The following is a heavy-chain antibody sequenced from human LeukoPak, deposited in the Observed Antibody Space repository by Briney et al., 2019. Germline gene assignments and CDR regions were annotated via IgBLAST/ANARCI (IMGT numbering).Heavy chain of an antibody. V-gene: IGHV4-4*07. CDR2: IYTSGST. D-gene: IGHD6-19*01. CDR3: VRGKVVAGTPGQNSWDY. Sequence: SETLSLTCTVSGGSISSYYWSWIRQPAGKGLEWIGRIYTSGSTNYNPSLKSRVTMSVDTSKNQFSLKLSSVTAADTAVYYCVRGKVVAGTPGQNSWDYWGQGTLVTVSS. J-gene: IGHJ4*02. CDR1: GGSISSYY.